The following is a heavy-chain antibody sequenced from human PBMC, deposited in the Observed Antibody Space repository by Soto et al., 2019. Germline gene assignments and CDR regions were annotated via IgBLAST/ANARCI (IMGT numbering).Heavy chain of an antibody. CDR3: ARVTLSDTAMVTGDYGDYVGSVEDYYYYYMDV. V-gene: IGHV3-21*04. Sequence: GGSLRLSCAASGFTFSSYSMNWVRQAPGKGLEWVSSISSSSSYIYYADSVKGRFTISRDNAKNSLYLQMNSLRAEDTALYYCARVTLSDTAMVTGDYGDYVGSVEDYYYYYMDVWGKGTTVTVSS. J-gene: IGHJ6*03. CDR2: ISSSSSYI. D-gene: IGHD5-18*01. CDR1: GFTFSSYS.